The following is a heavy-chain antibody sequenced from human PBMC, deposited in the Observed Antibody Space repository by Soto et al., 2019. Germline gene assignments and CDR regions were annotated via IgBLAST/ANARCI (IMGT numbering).Heavy chain of an antibody. V-gene: IGHV4-59*08. CDR1: GGSINSYY. J-gene: IGHJ5*02. Sequence: QVQLQESGPGLVKPSETLSLTCTVSGGSINSYYWSWVRQPPGKGLEWIGYIYYSGSNNYNHSLKRRVTMSVHTSKNPFSLKLSSVTAADTAVYYCARWGVDTAMVTEWFDPWGQGTLVTVSS. D-gene: IGHD5-18*01. CDR2: IYYSGSN. CDR3: ARWGVDTAMVTEWFDP.